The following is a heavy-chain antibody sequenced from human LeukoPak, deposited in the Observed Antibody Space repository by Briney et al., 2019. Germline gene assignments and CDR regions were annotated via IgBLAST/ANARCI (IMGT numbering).Heavy chain of an antibody. Sequence: SETLSLTCTVSGGSISSSSYYWGWIRQPPGKGLEWIGSMYYSGSTYYNPSLKSRVTISVDTSKNQFSLKLSSVTAADTAVYYCARDSDYDFWSGYRSYWYFDLWGRGTLVTVSS. CDR1: GGSISSSSYY. D-gene: IGHD3-3*01. J-gene: IGHJ2*01. CDR3: ARDSDYDFWSGYRSYWYFDL. V-gene: IGHV4-39*02. CDR2: MYYSGST.